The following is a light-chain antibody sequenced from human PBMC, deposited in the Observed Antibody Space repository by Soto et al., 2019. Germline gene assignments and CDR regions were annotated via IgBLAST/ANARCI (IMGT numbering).Light chain of an antibody. CDR3: QHYGSSPLT. J-gene: IGKJ4*01. V-gene: IGKV3-20*01. Sequence: EIVLTQSPGTLSLSPGERATRSCRASQTSSYLAWYQQKPGQAPRLLIYGASSRATDIPDRFSGSGSGTDFTLSINRLEPEDFAVYYCQHYGSSPLTFGGGTKVEIK. CDR2: GAS. CDR1: QTSSY.